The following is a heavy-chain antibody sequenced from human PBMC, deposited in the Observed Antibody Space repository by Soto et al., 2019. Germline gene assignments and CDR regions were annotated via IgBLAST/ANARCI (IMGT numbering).Heavy chain of an antibody. V-gene: IGHV3-7*04. D-gene: IGHD3-22*01. J-gene: IGHJ4*02. CDR3: ARAKYYYDSSGYSPLFDY. CDR1: GFTFSSYW. Sequence: GGSLRLSCAASGFTFSSYWMSWVRQAPGKGLEWVANIKQDGSEKYYVDSVKGRFTISRDNAKNSLYLQMNSLRVEDTAVFYCARAKYYYDSSGYSPLFDYWGQGTLVTVSS. CDR2: IKQDGSEK.